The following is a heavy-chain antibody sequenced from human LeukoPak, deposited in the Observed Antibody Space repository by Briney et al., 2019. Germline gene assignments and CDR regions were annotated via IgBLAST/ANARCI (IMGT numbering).Heavy chain of an antibody. V-gene: IGHV1-69*05. D-gene: IGHD3-16*01. CDR2: IIPIFGTA. CDR1: GGTFSSYA. J-gene: IGHJ4*02. CDR3: ANGNPYVWGSYDC. Sequence: ASVKVSCKASGGTFSSYAISWVRQAPGQGLEWMGRIIPIFGTANYAQKFQGRVTITTDESTSTAYMELSSLRSEDTAVYYCANGNPYVWGSYDCWGQGTLVTVSS.